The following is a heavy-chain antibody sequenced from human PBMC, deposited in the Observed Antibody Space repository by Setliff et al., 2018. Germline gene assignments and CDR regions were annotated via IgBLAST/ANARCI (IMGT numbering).Heavy chain of an antibody. V-gene: IGHV3-23*01. D-gene: IGHD1-26*01. J-gene: IGHJ4*02. Sequence: GGSLRLSCAASGFTFSSYAMSWVRQAPGKGLEWVSLITGSGGGTYYADSVKGRFTISRDNSKNTLYLQMNSLRAEDTAVYYCCSGSYLFVYWGQGALVTVSS. CDR3: CSGSYLFVY. CDR2: ITGSGGGT. CDR1: GFTFSSYA.